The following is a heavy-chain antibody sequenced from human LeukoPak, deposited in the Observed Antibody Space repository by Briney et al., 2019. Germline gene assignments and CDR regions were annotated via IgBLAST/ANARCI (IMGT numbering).Heavy chain of an antibody. Sequence: SETLSLTCTVSGGSISSYYWGWIRQPPGKGLEWIGYIYYTGSTNCNPSLRSRVTISVDSSKNQFSLKVNSVTAADTAVYYCARGDYFGSGLGDWGQGTLVTVSS. CDR2: IYYTGST. V-gene: IGHV4-59*01. CDR3: ARGDYFGSGLGD. J-gene: IGHJ4*02. D-gene: IGHD3-10*01. CDR1: GGSISSYY.